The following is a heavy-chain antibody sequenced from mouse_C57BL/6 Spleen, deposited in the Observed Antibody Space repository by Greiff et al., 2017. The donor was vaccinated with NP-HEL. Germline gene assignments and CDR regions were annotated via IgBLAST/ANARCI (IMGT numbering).Heavy chain of an antibody. Sequence: QVQLQQSGAELARPGASVKLSCKASGYTFTSYGISWVKQRTGQGLEWIGEIYPRSGNTYYNEKFKGKATLTADKSSSTAYMELRSLTSEDSAVYFCARSSLTMVTTWDSSYAMDYWGQGTSVTVSS. CDR2: IYPRSGNT. J-gene: IGHJ4*01. V-gene: IGHV1-81*01. CDR3: ARSSLTMVTTWDSSYAMDY. D-gene: IGHD2-2*01. CDR1: GYTFTSYG.